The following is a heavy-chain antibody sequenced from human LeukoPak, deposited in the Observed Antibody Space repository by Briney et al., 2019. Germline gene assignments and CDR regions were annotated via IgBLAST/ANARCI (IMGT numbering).Heavy chain of an antibody. CDR3: ARDGSRDYFDY. Sequence: SETLSLTCAVSVGSISSSNWWSWVRQPQGKGLEWIGEIYHSGSTNYNPSLKSRVTISVDKSKNQFSLKLSSVTAADTAVYYCARDGSRDYFDYWGQGTLVTVSS. V-gene: IGHV4-4*02. D-gene: IGHD1-26*01. J-gene: IGHJ4*02. CDR1: VGSISSSNW. CDR2: IYHSGST.